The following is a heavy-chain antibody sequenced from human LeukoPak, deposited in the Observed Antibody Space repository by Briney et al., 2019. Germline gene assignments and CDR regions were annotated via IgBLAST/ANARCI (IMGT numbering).Heavy chain of an antibody. CDR3: ASEIEELYYFDY. CDR1: GGSISSSSYY. Sequence: PSETLSLTCTVSGGSISSSSYYWGWVRQAPGKGLEWVSVIYSGGSTYYADSVKGRFTISRDNSKNTLYLQMNSLRAEDTAVYYCASEIEELYYFDYWGQGTLVTVSS. CDR2: IYSGGST. J-gene: IGHJ4*02. D-gene: IGHD1-26*01. V-gene: IGHV3-53*01.